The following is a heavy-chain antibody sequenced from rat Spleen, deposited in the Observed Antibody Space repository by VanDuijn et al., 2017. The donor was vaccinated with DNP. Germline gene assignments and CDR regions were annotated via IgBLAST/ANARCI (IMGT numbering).Heavy chain of an antibody. J-gene: IGHJ1*01. CDR3: ARGNDGYYPNWYFDF. CDR2: INHSGKT. V-gene: IGHV3-1*01. Sequence: VQLQESGPGLVKPSQSLSLTCSVTGYSITSNYWGWIRKFPGDKMEWIGYINHSGKTGYNPSLKSRISISRDTSKNQFFLHLSSVTTEDTATYFCARGNDGYYPNWYFDFWGPGTMVTVSS. CDR1: GYSITSNY. D-gene: IGHD1-12*03.